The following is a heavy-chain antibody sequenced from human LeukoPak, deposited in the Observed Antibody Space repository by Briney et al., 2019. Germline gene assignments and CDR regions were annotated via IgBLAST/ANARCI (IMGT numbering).Heavy chain of an antibody. CDR2: VNPNSGNI. CDR3: ATMPPRGGRRDTPDY. CDR1: GYTFTNHD. D-gene: IGHD3-16*01. Sequence: ASVKVSCKASGYTFTNHDINWVRQATGQGLEWIGWVNPNSGNIGYAQKLQGRITMTWDTSISTAYLELSSLRSEDTAIYYCATMPPRGGRRDTPDYWGQGTLVTVSS. V-gene: IGHV1-8*01. J-gene: IGHJ4*02.